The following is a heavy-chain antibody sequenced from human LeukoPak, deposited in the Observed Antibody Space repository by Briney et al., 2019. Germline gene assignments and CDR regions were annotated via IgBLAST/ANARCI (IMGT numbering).Heavy chain of an antibody. Sequence: GGSLRLSCAASGFTFNNYGMHWVRQAPGKGLEWVSFIRYNGNNQYYADSVKGRFTISRDNSKNTLYLQMNSLKGDDTAVYYCAKDLAYYFDYWGQGTLVTVSP. J-gene: IGHJ4*02. CDR3: AKDLAYYFDY. CDR2: IRYNGNNQ. CDR1: GFTFNNYG. V-gene: IGHV3-30*02.